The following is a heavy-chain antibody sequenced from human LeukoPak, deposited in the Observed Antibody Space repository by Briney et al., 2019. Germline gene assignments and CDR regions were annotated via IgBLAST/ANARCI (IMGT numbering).Heavy chain of an antibody. D-gene: IGHD3-22*01. CDR2: ISSSGSTI. Sequence: GGSLRLSCTASGFTFSNFWMGWVRQAPGKGLERVSYISSSGSTIYYADSVKGRFTISRDNAKNSLYLQMNSLRAEDTAVHYCARIGSGYEDYYFDYWGQGTLVTVSS. V-gene: IGHV3-11*01. CDR1: GFTFSNFW. CDR3: ARIGSGYEDYYFDY. J-gene: IGHJ4*02.